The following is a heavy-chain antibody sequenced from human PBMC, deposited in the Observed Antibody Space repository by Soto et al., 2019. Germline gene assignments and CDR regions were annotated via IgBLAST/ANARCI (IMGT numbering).Heavy chain of an antibody. CDR3: ARDGAYCGGDCYPDAFDI. Sequence: PGGSLRLSCAASGFTFSDYYMSWIRQAPGKGLEWVSYISSSSSYTNYADSVKGRFTISRDNAKNSLYLQMNSLRAEDTAVYYCARDGAYCGGDCYPDAFDIWGQGTMVTVSS. J-gene: IGHJ3*02. CDR1: GFTFSDYY. V-gene: IGHV3-11*06. CDR2: ISSSSSYT. D-gene: IGHD2-21*02.